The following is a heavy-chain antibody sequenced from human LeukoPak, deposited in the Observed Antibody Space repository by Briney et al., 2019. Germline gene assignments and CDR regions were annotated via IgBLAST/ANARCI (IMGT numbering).Heavy chain of an antibody. Sequence: SETLSLTSIVSGDSISSSSYYWGWIRQPPGKGLEWIGSIYYSGSTYYNPSLKSRVTISVDTSKNQFSLKLSSVTAADTAVYYCARDRRGSQFDYWGQGTLVTVSS. CDR2: IYYSGST. D-gene: IGHD3-16*01. J-gene: IGHJ4*02. CDR3: ARDRRGSQFDY. V-gene: IGHV4-39*07. CDR1: GDSISSSSYY.